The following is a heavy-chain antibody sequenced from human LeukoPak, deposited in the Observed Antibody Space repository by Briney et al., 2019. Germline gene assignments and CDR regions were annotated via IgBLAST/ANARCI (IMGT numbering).Heavy chain of an antibody. CDR2: FDPEDGET. J-gene: IGHJ4*02. CDR1: GYTLTELS. CDR3: ATWRYCSSTSCYEPYYFDY. Sequence: ASVKVSCKVSGYTLTELSMHWVRQAPGKGLEWMGGFDPEDGETIYAQKFQGRVTKTEDTSTDTAYMELSSLRSEDTAVYYCATWRYCSSTSCYEPYYFDYWGQGTLVTVSS. D-gene: IGHD2-2*01. V-gene: IGHV1-24*01.